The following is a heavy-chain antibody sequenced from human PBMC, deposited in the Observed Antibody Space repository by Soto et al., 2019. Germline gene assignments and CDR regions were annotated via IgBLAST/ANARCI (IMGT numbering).Heavy chain of an antibody. J-gene: IGHJ5*02. D-gene: IGHD6-6*01. V-gene: IGHV1-8*01. CDR3: ARSESIAARPGWFDP. CDR1: GYTFTSYD. Sequence: VSPKVSCKASGYTFTSYDINWGLQATGQGLEWMGWMNPNSGNTGYAQKFQGRVTMTRNTSISTAYMELSSLRSEDTAVYYCARSESIAARPGWFDPWGQGTLVTSPQ. CDR2: MNPNSGNT.